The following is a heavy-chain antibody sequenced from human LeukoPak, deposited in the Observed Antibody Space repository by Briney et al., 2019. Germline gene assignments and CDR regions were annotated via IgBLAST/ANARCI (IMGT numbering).Heavy chain of an antibody. CDR2: IYTSGST. J-gene: IGHJ5*02. Sequence: SQTLSLTCTVSGGSISSGSYYWSWIRQPAGKGLEWIGRIYTSGSTNYNPSLKSRVTISVDTSKNQFSLKLGSVTAADTAVYYCARGYSSGWYGGTSNNWFDPWGQGTLVTVSS. CDR1: GGSISSGSYY. D-gene: IGHD6-19*01. V-gene: IGHV4-61*02. CDR3: ARGYSSGWYGGTSNNWFDP.